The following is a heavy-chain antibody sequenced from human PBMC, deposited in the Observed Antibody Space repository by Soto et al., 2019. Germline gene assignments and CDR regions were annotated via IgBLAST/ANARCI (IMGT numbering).Heavy chain of an antibody. Sequence: SETLSLTCTVSGGSISSSSYYWGWIRQPPGKGLEWIGSIYYSGSTYYNPSLKSRVTISVDTSKNQFSLKLSSVTAADTAVYYCARGVFEVPSYYMDVWGKGTTVTVSS. J-gene: IGHJ6*03. D-gene: IGHD6-13*01. CDR1: GGSISSSSYY. CDR3: ARGVFEVPSYYMDV. CDR2: IYYSGST. V-gene: IGHV4-39*01.